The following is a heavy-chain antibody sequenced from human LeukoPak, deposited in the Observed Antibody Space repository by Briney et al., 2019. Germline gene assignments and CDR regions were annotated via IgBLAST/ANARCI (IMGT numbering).Heavy chain of an antibody. V-gene: IGHV1-69*05. D-gene: IGHD3-10*01. CDR1: GGTFSSYA. CDR2: IIPIFGTA. CDR3: ARSAIRFRELLYPPDY. Sequence: ASVKVSCKASGGTFSSYAISWVRQAPGQGLEWMGGIIPIFGTANYAQKFQGRVTITTDESTSTAYMELSSLRSEDTAVYYCARSAIRFRELLYPPDYWSQGTLVTVSP. J-gene: IGHJ4*02.